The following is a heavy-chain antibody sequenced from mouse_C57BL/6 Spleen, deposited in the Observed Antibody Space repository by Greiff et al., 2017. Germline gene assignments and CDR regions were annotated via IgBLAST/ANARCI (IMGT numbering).Heavy chain of an antibody. Sequence: VQLQQSGAELVKPGASVKISCKASGYAFSSYGMNWVKQRPGKGLEWIGQIYPGDGDTNYNGKFKGKATLTADTSSGTAYMQLSSLTSEDSAIYFCARGATVVATRGFTFAYWGQGTLVTVSA. D-gene: IGHD1-1*01. CDR2: IYPGDGDT. CDR3: ARGATVVATRGFTFAY. V-gene: IGHV1-80*01. CDR1: GYAFSSYG. J-gene: IGHJ3*01.